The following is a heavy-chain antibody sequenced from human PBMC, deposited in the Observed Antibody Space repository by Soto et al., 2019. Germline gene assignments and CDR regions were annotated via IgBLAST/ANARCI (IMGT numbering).Heavy chain of an antibody. J-gene: IGHJ4*02. CDR1: GYTFTNYD. CDR3: ERWGQNPAAGTNFDY. V-gene: IGHV1-8*01. D-gene: IGHD6-13*01. Sequence: QVQLVQSGAEVKKPGASVRVSCKTSGYTFTNYDINWVRQATGQGLELMGWMNPTSGNTGYTQKFQGRISMTRDTSITAAYMELSNLRSDDSAIYYCERWGQNPAAGTNFDYRGQGTLVTVAS. CDR2: MNPTSGNT.